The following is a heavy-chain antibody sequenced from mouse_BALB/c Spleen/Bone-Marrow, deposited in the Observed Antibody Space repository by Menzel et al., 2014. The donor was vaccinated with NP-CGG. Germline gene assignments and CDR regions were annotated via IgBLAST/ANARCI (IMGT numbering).Heavy chain of an antibody. J-gene: IGHJ4*01. Sequence: VKLMESGGVLVPPGGSLRLSCTTSGFTFTAYYMRSVRLLLGKSPAWLAFLRNKAYGYTTEYSASVMGRFTISRDNSQSILYLRMNTLRAEDSATYYCARFPMDYWGQGTSVTV. CDR1: GFTFTAYY. CDR2: LRNKAYGYTT. V-gene: IGHV7-3*02. CDR3: ARFPMDY.